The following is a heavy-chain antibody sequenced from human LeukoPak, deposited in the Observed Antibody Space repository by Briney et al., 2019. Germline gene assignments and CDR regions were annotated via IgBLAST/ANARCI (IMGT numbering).Heavy chain of an antibody. D-gene: IGHD3-22*01. CDR1: GGSISSYY. CDR3: ARGPSPYYYDSSGYSD. Sequence: SETLSLTCTVSGGSISSYYWSWIRQPPGKGLEWIGYIYYGGSTNYNPSLMSRVTISVDTSKNQFSLKLSSVTAADTAVYYCARGPSPYYYDSSGYSDWGQGTLVTVSS. J-gene: IGHJ4*02. V-gene: IGHV4-59*01. CDR2: IYYGGST.